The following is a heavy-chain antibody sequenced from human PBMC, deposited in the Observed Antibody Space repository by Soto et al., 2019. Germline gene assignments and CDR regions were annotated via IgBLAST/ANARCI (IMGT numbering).Heavy chain of an antibody. CDR1: GFTFSSYG. CDR3: ARALSGYSSGWYVWDYYGMDV. J-gene: IGHJ6*02. Sequence: GGSLRLSCAASGFTFSSYGMHWVRQAPGKGLEWVAVIWYDGSNKYYADSVKGRFTISRDNSKNTLYLQMNSLRAEDTAVYYCARALSGYSSGWYVWDYYGMDVWGQGTTVTVSS. CDR2: IWYDGSNK. V-gene: IGHV3-33*01. D-gene: IGHD6-19*01.